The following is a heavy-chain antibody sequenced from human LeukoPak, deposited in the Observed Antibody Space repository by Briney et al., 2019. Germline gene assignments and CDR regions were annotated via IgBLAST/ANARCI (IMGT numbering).Heavy chain of an antibody. Sequence: GGSLRLSCAASGFTFSSYWMHWVRQAPGKGLVWVSRINTDGSSTSYADSVKGRFTISRDNAKNTLYLQMNSLRAEDTAVYYCASGTRGCSGYLLGLGGQGTLVTVSS. CDR2: INTDGSST. D-gene: IGHD5-12*01. V-gene: IGHV3-74*01. J-gene: IGHJ4*02. CDR1: GFTFSSYW. CDR3: ASGTRGCSGYLLGL.